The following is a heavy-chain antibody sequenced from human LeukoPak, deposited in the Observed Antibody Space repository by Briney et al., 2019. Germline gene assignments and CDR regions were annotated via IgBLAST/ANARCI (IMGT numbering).Heavy chain of an antibody. CDR3: ARGYCSSTNCYTGTRNDY. CDR1: GFTFSSYA. CDR2: ISYDGSNK. D-gene: IGHD2-2*02. J-gene: IGHJ4*02. V-gene: IGHV3-30-3*01. Sequence: RSLRLSCAASGFTFSSYAMHWVRQAPGKGLEWVAVISYDGSNKYYADSVKGRFTISRDNSKNTLYLQMNSLRAEDTAVYYCARGYCSSTNCYTGTRNDYWGQGTLVTVSS.